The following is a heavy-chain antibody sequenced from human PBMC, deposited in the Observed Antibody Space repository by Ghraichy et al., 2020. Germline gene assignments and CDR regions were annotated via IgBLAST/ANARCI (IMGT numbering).Heavy chain of an antibody. CDR1: GFTFNNYA. V-gene: IGHV3-23*01. CDR2: ISGSGGNT. Sequence: GESLNISCAASGFTFNNYAVTWVRQAPGKGLEWVSAISGSGGNTYYADSVKGRFTISRDNSKNTLSLQNSSLRAEDTAVYYCAKTVSGVSYYFDYWRQGTLVTVSS. D-gene: IGHD1-26*01. J-gene: IGHJ4*02. CDR3: AKTVSGVSYYFDY.